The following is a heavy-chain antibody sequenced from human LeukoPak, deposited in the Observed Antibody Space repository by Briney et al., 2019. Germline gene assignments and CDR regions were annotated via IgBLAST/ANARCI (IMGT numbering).Heavy chain of an antibody. D-gene: IGHD4-23*01. CDR2: INPGGGST. CDR3: AKDLRWDHPGFDP. V-gene: IGHV1-46*01. CDR1: GYIFTSYY. Sequence: ASVKVSCKSSGYIFTSYYMHWVRQAPGQGLEWMGIINPGGGSTSYAQKFQDRVTMTRDTPTSTVYMELSSLRSDDTAVYYCAKDLRWDHPGFDPGGQGTLVIASS. J-gene: IGHJ5*02.